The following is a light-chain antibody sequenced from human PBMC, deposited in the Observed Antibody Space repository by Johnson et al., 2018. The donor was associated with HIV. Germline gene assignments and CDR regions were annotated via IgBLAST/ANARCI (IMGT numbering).Light chain of an antibody. V-gene: IGLV1-51*02. CDR1: SSNIGNNY. CDR3: ETWDVSVSAYV. J-gene: IGLJ1*01. CDR2: ENN. Sequence: HSVLSQPPSMSAAPGQKVTISCSASSSNIGNNYVSWYQQLPGTAPKLLIYENNKRPSGIPDRFSGSKSGTSATLGITGLQTGDEADYYCETWDVSVSAYVFGTGTKVTVL.